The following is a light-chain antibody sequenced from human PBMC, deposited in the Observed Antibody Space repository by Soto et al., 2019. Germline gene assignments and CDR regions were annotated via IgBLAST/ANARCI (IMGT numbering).Light chain of an antibody. CDR3: QQSFHTPRT. CDR1: HSISNY. J-gene: IGKJ1*01. CDR2: AAS. V-gene: IGKV1-39*01. Sequence: DIQMTQSPSSLSASVGDIVTITCLASHSISNYLNWYQQRPGQAPKLLIYAASSLQSGVPSRFNASGSGTDFTLTINSLQPEDFATYYCQQSFHTPRTFGQGTKVDIK.